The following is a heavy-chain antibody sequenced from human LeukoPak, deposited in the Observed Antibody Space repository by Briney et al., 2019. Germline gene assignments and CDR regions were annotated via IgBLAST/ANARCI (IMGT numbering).Heavy chain of an antibody. J-gene: IGHJ4*02. D-gene: IGHD1-14*01. CDR3: ARQSDRFDY. Sequence: GGSLRLSCAASGFTFSSYAMHWVRQAPGKGLEWVAVISYDGSNKYYADSVKGRFTISRDNSKNTLYLQMNSLRAEDTAVYYCARQSDRFDYWGQGTLVTVSS. V-gene: IGHV3-30-3*01. CDR2: ISYDGSNK. CDR1: GFTFSSYA.